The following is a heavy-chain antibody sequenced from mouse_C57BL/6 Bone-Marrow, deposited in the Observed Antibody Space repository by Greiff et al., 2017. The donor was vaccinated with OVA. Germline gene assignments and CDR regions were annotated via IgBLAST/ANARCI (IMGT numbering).Heavy chain of an antibody. CDR3: AARCLLRPARFAY. CDR2: IFPGSGST. J-gene: IGHJ3*01. V-gene: IGHV1-75*01. Sequence: QVHVKQSGPELVKPGASVKISCKASGYTFTDYYINWVKQRPGQGLEWIGWIFPGSGSTYYNEKFKGKATLTVDKSSSTAYMLLSSLTSEDSAVXFCAARCLLRPARFAYWGQGTLVTVSA. CDR1: GYTFTDYY. D-gene: IGHD2-3*01.